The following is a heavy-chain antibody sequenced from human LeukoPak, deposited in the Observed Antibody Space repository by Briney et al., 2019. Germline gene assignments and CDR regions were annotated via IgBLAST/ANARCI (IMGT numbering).Heavy chain of an antibody. CDR2: IRSSGITM. CDR1: GFFFSSYE. D-gene: IGHD1-26*01. V-gene: IGHV3-48*03. J-gene: IGHJ4*02. Sequence: GGSLRLSCAASGFFFSSYEMNWVRQAPGKGLEWIANIRSSGITMYYADSVKGRFTISRDNAKNSLYLLMNSLRAEDTALYYCVRGKWEPQEFFDYWGRGTLVTVSS. CDR3: VRGKWEPQEFFDY.